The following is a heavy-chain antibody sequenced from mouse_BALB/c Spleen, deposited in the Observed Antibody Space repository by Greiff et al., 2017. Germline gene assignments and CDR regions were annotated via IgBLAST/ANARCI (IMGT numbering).Heavy chain of an antibody. Sequence: EVQGVESGGGLVQPGGSRKLSCAASGFTFSSFGMHWVRQAPEKGLEWVAYISSGSSTIYYADTVKGRFTISRDNPKNTLFLQMTSLRSEDTAMYYCARDSSWFAYWGQGTLVTVSA. CDR3: ARDSSWFAY. V-gene: IGHV5-17*02. J-gene: IGHJ3*01. CDR2: ISSGSSTI. CDR1: GFTFSSFG.